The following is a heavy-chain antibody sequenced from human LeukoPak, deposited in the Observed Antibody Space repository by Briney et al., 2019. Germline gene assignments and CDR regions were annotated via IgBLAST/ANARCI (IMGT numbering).Heavy chain of an antibody. Sequence: SETLSLTCTVSGGSISSYYWSWIRQPPGKGLEWIGYIYYSGSTNYNPSLKSRVTISVDTSKDQFSLKLSSVTAADTAVYYCAREGDGWFDYWGQGTLVTVSS. V-gene: IGHV4-59*01. D-gene: IGHD5-24*01. CDR1: GGSISSYY. CDR2: IYYSGST. CDR3: AREGDGWFDY. J-gene: IGHJ4*02.